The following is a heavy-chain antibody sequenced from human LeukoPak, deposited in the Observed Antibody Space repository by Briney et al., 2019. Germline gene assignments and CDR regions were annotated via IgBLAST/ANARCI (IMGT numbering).Heavy chain of an antibody. V-gene: IGHV3-23*01. CDR3: VRGSRGNYDT. CDR2: ITSSGDNT. D-gene: IGHD3-22*01. Sequence: GGSLRLSCAASGFTFSSYAMCWVRQAPGKGLQWVPSITSSGDNTYYADSVNGRFTISRDNTKNTLHLQVNSLRAEDTAVYYCVRGSRGNYDTWGQGTLVTVSS. CDR1: GFTFSSYA. J-gene: IGHJ5*02.